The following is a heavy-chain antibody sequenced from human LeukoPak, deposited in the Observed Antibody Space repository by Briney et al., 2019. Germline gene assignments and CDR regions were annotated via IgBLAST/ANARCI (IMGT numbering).Heavy chain of an antibody. J-gene: IGHJ3*02. V-gene: IGHV3-33*03. CDR2: IWYDGSNK. Sequence: GGSLRLSCVASGFTFSRYGMHWVRQAPGKGLEWVAIIWYDGSNKYYADSVKGRFTISRDTSKNTLYLQMDSLRAEDAAVYYCASGDTTGYSGDAFNIWGQGTMVTVSS. CDR3: ASGDTTGYSGDAFNI. D-gene: IGHD3-22*01. CDR1: GFTFSRYG.